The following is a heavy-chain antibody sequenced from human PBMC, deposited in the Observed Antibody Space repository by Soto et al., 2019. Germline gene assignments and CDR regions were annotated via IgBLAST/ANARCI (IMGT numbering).Heavy chain of an antibody. D-gene: IGHD3-3*01. CDR3: ARQATSIFGVVSIDY. CDR2: IYYSGST. V-gene: IGHV4-39*01. J-gene: IGHJ4*02. Sequence: SETLSLTCTVSGGSISSSSYYWGWIRQPPGKGLEWIGSIYYSGSTYYNPSLKSRVTISVDTSKNQFSLKLSSVTAADTAAYYCARQATSIFGVVSIDYWGQGTLVTV. CDR1: GGSISSSSYY.